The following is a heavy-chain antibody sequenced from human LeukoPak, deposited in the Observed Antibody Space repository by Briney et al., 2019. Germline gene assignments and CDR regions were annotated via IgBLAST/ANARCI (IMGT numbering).Heavy chain of an antibody. CDR3: ASWRYCSSTSCSKYYFDY. V-gene: IGHV1-8*01. J-gene: IGHJ4*02. CDR2: MNPNSGNT. Sequence: GASVKVSCKASGYTFTSYDINWVRQATGQGLEWMGWMNPNSGNTGYAQKFQGRVTMTRNTSISTAYMELSSLRSEDTAVYYCASWRYCSSTSCSKYYFDYWGQGTLVTVSS. D-gene: IGHD2-2*01. CDR1: GYTFTSYD.